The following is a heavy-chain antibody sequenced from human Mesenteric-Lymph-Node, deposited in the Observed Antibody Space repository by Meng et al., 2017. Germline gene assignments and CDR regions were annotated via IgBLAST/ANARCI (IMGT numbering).Heavy chain of an antibody. CDR1: GFTFRNAW. D-gene: IGHD3-16*01. CDR2: IKSKTDGGTT. J-gene: IGHJ4*02. V-gene: IGHV3-15*01. CDR3: ARDEGQLGGGY. Sequence: GESLKISCAASGFTFRNAWMSWVRQAPGKGLEWVGRIKSKTDGGTTDYAAPVKGRFTISRDSSKNTLSLQMNSLRAEDTAVYYCARDEGQLGGGYWGQGTLVTISS.